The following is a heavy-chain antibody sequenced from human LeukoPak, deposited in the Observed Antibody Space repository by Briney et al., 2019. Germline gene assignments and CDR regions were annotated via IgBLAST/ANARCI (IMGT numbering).Heavy chain of an antibody. Sequence: SETLSLTCTVSGGSISSYYWSWIRQPPGKGLEWIGYIYYSGSTNYNPSLKSRVTVSVDTSKDQFSLKLSSVTAADTAVYYCARVSEVTTVFYAFDIWGQGTIVTVSS. V-gene: IGHV4-59*01. J-gene: IGHJ3*02. CDR2: IYYSGST. CDR3: ARVSEVTTVFYAFDI. D-gene: IGHD4-17*01. CDR1: GGSISSYY.